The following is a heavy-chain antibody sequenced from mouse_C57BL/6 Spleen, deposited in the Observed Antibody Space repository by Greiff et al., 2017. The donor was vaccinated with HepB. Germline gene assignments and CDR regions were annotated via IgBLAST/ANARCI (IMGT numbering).Heavy chain of an antibody. J-gene: IGHJ2*01. CDR1: GYTFTNYW. D-gene: IGHD2-3*01. CDR3: ARREIDGYSYYFDY. V-gene: IGHV1-63*01. Sequence: VMLVESGAELVRPGTSVKMSCKASGYTFTNYWIGWAKQRPGHGLEWIGDIYPGGGYTNYNEKFKGKATLTADKSSSTAYMQFSSLTSEDSAIYYCARREIDGYSYYFDYWGQGATLTVSS. CDR2: IYPGGGYT.